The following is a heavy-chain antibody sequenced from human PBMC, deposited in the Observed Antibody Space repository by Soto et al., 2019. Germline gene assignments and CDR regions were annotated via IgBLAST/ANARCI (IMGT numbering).Heavy chain of an antibody. CDR2: IYHSGST. CDR3: ARNGEIVVVTATQDRWFDP. J-gene: IGHJ5*02. V-gene: IGHV4-38-2*01. Sequence: PSETLSLTCAVSGYSISSGYYWGWIRQPPGKGLEWIGSIYHSGSTYYNPSLKSRVTISVDTSKNQFSLKLSSVTAADTAVYYCARNGEIVVVTATQDRWFDPWGQGTLVTVSS. D-gene: IGHD2-21*02. CDR1: GYSISSGYY.